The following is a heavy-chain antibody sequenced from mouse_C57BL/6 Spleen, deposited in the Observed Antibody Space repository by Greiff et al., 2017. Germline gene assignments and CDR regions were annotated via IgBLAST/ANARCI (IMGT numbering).Heavy chain of an antibody. CDR3: ASDYGSGYYFDY. D-gene: IGHD1-1*01. CDR1: GYAFSSSW. CDR2: IYPGDGDT. Sequence: QVQLQQSGPELVKPGASVKISCKASGYAFSSSWMNWVKQRPGKGLEWIGRIYPGDGDTNYNGKFKGKAKLTADKSSSTYYMQLSSLASEDSAVYFCASDYGSGYYFDYWGQGTTLTVSS. V-gene: IGHV1-82*01. J-gene: IGHJ2*01.